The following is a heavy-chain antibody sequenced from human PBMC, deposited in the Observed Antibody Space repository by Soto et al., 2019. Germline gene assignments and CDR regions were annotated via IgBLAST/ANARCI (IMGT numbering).Heavy chain of an antibody. Sequence: QLVESGGGLVLPGGSLRLSCGASGFTFSSYWMSWVRQAPGKGLEWVANIKEDGSDKYYVDSVKGRFTISRDNAKNSRYLQMNSLRAEDTAVYYCASGGAVAGTHWGQGSLVTVST. V-gene: IGHV3-7*01. CDR2: IKEDGSDK. J-gene: IGHJ4*02. D-gene: IGHD6-19*01. CDR1: GFTFSSYW. CDR3: ASGGAVAGTH.